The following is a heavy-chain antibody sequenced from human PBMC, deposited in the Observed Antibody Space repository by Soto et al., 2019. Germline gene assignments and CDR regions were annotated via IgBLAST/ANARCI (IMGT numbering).Heavy chain of an antibody. Sequence: GASVKVSCKASGYTFTSYAMHWVRQAPGQRLEWMGWINAGNGNTKYSQKFQGRVTITRDTSASTAYMELSSLRSEDTAVYYCAREVRGVIMFDYWGQGTLVTVSS. D-gene: IGHD3-10*01. CDR2: INAGNGNT. V-gene: IGHV1-3*01. J-gene: IGHJ4*02. CDR3: AREVRGVIMFDY. CDR1: GYTFTSYA.